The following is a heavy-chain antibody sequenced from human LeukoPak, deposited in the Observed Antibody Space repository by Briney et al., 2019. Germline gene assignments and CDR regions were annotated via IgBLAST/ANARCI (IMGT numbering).Heavy chain of an antibody. CDR1: GFTFSSYS. Sequence: GGSLRLSCAASGFTFSSYSMNWVRQAPGKGLEWVSSISSSSSYIYYADSVKGRFTISRDNAKNSLYLQMNSLRAEDTAVYYCARWDGNYYYYYGMDVWGQGTTVTVSS. J-gene: IGHJ6*02. CDR3: ARWDGNYYYYYGMDV. D-gene: IGHD1-26*01. CDR2: ISSSSSYI. V-gene: IGHV3-21*01.